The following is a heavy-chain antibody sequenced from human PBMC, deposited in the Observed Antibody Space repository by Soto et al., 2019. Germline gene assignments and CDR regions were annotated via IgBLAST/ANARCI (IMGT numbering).Heavy chain of an antibody. Sequence: GGSLRLSCAASGFTFSSYAMSWVRQAPGKGLEWVSAISGSGGSTYYADSVKGRFTISRDNSKNTLYLQMNSLRAEDTAVYYCAKKTVADTLAYYYYGMDVWGQGTTVTVSS. J-gene: IGHJ6*02. CDR2: ISGSGGST. CDR3: AKKTVADTLAYYYYGMDV. V-gene: IGHV3-23*01. CDR1: GFTFSSYA. D-gene: IGHD6-19*01.